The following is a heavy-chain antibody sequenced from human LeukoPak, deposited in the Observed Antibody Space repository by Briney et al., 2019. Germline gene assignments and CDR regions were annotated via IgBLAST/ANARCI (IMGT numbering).Heavy chain of an antibody. D-gene: IGHD3-3*01. Sequence: GGSLRLSCAASGFIFSDYDMNWVRQAQGKGLEWIAYISSSTTTIYYADSVKGRFTISRDNAKSSLYLQMNSLRAEDTAVYYCASGYDFSSGSKRGFDNWGQGTRVTVSS. CDR1: GFIFSDYD. CDR3: ASGYDFSSGSKRGFDN. J-gene: IGHJ4*02. CDR2: ISSSTTTI. V-gene: IGHV3-48*01.